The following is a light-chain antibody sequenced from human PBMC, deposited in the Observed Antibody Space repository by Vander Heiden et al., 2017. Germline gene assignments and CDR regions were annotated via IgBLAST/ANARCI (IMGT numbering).Light chain of an antibody. Sequence: QSALTQPASVSASPVQSITISCTGTSSDVGDYNYVSWYQHHPGKAPELMIYDVSNRPSGVSNRFSGSKSGNTASLTISGLQAEDEADYYCSSYTSSSTVVFGGGTKLTVL. CDR3: SSYTSSSTVV. J-gene: IGLJ2*01. CDR2: DVS. V-gene: IGLV2-14*03. CDR1: SSDVGDYNY.